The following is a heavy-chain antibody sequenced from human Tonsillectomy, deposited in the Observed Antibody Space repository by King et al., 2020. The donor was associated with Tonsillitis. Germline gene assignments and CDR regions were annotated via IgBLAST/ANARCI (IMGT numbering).Heavy chain of an antibody. CDR3: AKARDEPVLVY. J-gene: IGHJ4*02. V-gene: IGHV3-23*04. CDR1: GFTFTTYA. CDR2: ISNSGSNT. Sequence: VQLVESGGGLVQPGGSLRLSCAASGFTFTTYAMSWVRQTPGKGLEWVSAISNSGSNTYYADSVKGRFTISRDNSKNTLYLKMNSLRAEDTAVYYCAKARDEPVLVYWGQGTLVTVSS. D-gene: IGHD5-24*01.